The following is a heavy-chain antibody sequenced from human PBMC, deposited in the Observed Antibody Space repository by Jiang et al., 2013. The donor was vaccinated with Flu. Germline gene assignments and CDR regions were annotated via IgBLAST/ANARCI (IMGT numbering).Heavy chain of an antibody. D-gene: IGHD2-21*02. CDR2: IHNSGTT. CDR3: ARSYCGGDCYSMFGYSYYGMDV. J-gene: IGHJ6*02. CDR1: SGSISSHY. Sequence: GLVKPSETLSLTCTVSSGSISSHYWSWIRQPPGKGLEWIGYIHNSGTTNYNPSLKSRVTISIDTSTDQFSLKLISVTAPDTAVYYCARSYCGGDCYSMFGYSYYGMDVWGQGTTVTVSS. V-gene: IGHV4-59*08.